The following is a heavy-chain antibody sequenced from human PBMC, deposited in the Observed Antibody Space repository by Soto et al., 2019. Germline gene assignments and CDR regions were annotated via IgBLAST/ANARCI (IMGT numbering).Heavy chain of an antibody. Sequence: ASLKGSCKASGYTCTVYYMHWVRQAPGQGLEWMGCINPDSGGTNYAQKFQGRVTMTRDTSISTAYMELTRLRSDDTAVYYCARGPLEWGQGTLVTVSS. J-gene: IGHJ4*02. CDR1: GYTCTVYY. CDR3: ARGPLE. V-gene: IGHV1-2*02. CDR2: INPDSGGT.